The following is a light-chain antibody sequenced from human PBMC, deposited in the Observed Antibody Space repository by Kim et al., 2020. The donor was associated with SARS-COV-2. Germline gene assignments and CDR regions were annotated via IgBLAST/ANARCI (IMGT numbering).Light chain of an antibody. Sequence: EIVMTQSPATLSVSPGERAALSCRASQNVNNKLAWYQQKPGQAPRLLIYDASTRASGILARFIGSGSGTEFTLTIFRLQSEDFALYYCQQYNNWPPITFGQGTRLEIK. CDR1: QNVNNK. CDR3: QQYNNWPPIT. J-gene: IGKJ5*01. CDR2: DAS. V-gene: IGKV3-15*01.